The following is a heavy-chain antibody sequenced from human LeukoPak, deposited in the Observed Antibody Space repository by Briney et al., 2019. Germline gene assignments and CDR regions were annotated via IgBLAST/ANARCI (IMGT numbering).Heavy chain of an antibody. D-gene: IGHD4-17*01. CDR3: ARDSTVFDAFDI. CDR1: GFTFRNYA. V-gene: IGHV3-64*01. J-gene: IGHJ3*02. Sequence: GGSLRLSCAASGFTFRNYAMHWVRRAPGKGLEYVSGISKNGGTTSYANSVKGRFTISRDTSKNTLYLQMGSLRAEDMAIYYCARDSTVFDAFDIWGQGTMVTVS. CDR2: ISKNGGTT.